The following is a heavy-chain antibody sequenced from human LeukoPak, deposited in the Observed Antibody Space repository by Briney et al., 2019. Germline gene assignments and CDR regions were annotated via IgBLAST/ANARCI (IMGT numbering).Heavy chain of an antibody. CDR3: ARGRFYYGSGGNWFDP. Sequence: PSETLSLTCTVSGGSISSSSYYWGWIRQPPGKGLEWIGSIYYSGSTYYNPSLKSRVTISVDTSKNQFSLKLSSVTAADTAVYYCARGRFYYGSGGNWFDPWGQGTLVTVSS. V-gene: IGHV4-39*01. CDR1: GGSISSSSYY. CDR2: IYYSGST. J-gene: IGHJ5*02. D-gene: IGHD3-10*01.